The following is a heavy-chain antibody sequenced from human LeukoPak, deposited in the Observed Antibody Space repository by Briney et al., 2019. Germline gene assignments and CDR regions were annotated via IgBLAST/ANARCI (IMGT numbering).Heavy chain of an antibody. J-gene: IGHJ6*03. CDR3: ASRYCSSTSCFGSGYYYYYMDV. D-gene: IGHD2-2*01. V-gene: IGHV3-7*01. CDR1: GLTFSSRW. Sequence: GGSLRLSCAASGLTFSSRWMSWVRQAPGKGLEWVGNIQPDGSEQYPVDSVKGRFTISRDNARNSLFLQMNSLRVEDTAVYYCASRYCSSTSCFGSGYYYYYMDVWGKGTTVTISS. CDR2: IQPDGSEQ.